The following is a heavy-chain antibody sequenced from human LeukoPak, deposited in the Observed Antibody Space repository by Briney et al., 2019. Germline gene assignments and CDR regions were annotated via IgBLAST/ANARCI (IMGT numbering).Heavy chain of an antibody. CDR1: GFTVSSTH. D-gene: IGHD3-22*01. V-gene: IGHV3-53*01. CDR2: TYTGGNS. Sequence: GGSLRLSCEASGFTVSSTHMVWVRQAPGKGLEWVSVTYTGGNSYYAGPVQGRFIISRDISKNTLYLQMNNLRAEDSALYYCARGGRGSAAVVAPRSFDIWGQGTMVTVSS. CDR3: ARGGRGSAAVVAPRSFDI. J-gene: IGHJ3*02.